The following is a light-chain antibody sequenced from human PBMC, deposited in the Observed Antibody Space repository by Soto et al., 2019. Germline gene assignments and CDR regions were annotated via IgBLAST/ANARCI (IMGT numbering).Light chain of an antibody. CDR3: CSYAVISTCDVV. V-gene: IGLV2-23*02. J-gene: IGLJ2*01. Sequence: QSALTQPASVSGSPGQSITISCTGTSSDVGSYNLVSWYQQHPGKAPKLMIYEVSKRPSGVSNRFSGSKSGNTASLTISGLQAEDEADYSCCSYAVISTCDVVFGGGTKVTVL. CDR1: SSDVGSYNL. CDR2: EVS.